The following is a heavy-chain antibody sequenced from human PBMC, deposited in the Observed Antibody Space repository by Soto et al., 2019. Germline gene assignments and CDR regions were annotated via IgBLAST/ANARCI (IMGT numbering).Heavy chain of an antibody. Sequence: QVQLVESGGGVVQPGRSLRLSCAAPGFTFRSYAIHWVRQAPGKGLEWVAVIWSDGSNKYYADSVKDRFTISRDKSKNTLYLQMNSLRAEDTAVYFCARDMTMVRGIIMDYYYGLDVWGQGTTVTVS. CDR3: ARDMTMVRGIIMDYYYGLDV. CDR1: GFTFRSYA. CDR2: IWSDGSNK. J-gene: IGHJ6*02. D-gene: IGHD3-10*01. V-gene: IGHV3-33*01.